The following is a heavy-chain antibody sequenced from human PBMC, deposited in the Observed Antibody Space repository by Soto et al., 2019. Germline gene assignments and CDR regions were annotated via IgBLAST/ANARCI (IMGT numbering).Heavy chain of an antibody. D-gene: IGHD3-22*01. V-gene: IGHV4-30-4*01. J-gene: IGHJ4*02. CDR1: GGSISSGDYY. Sequence: QVQLQESGPGLVKPSQTLSLTCTVSGGSISSGDYYWSWIRQPPGKGLEWIGYIYYSGSTYYNPSLKSRVTVSVDTSKNQFSLKLSSVTAADTAVYYCARLDSSGYHYFDYWGQGTLVTVSS. CDR2: IYYSGST. CDR3: ARLDSSGYHYFDY.